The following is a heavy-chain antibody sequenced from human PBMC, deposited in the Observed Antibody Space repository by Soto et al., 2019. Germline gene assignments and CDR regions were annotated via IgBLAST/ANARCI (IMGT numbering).Heavy chain of an antibody. D-gene: IGHD2-2*01. CDR2: IKQDGSEI. V-gene: IGHV3-7*05. J-gene: IGHJ4*02. Sequence: EVQLVESGGGLVQSGGSLRLSCAASGFTFSSYWMSWVRQGPGKGPEWVANIKQDGSEIYYVDAVKGRFTSSRDNAKSSLYLQMTSLRDEDTAVYHCAKSLSAIPGDSWGQGTLVTVSS. CDR3: AKSLSAIPGDS. CDR1: GFTFSSYW.